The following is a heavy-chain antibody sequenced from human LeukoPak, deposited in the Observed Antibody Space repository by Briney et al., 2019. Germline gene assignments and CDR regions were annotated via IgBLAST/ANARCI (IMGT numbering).Heavy chain of an antibody. V-gene: IGHV4-59*08. CDR1: GGSISSYY. CDR3: ARHSIIGAFDI. CDR2: IYYSGST. D-gene: IGHD3-10*01. Sequence: SETLSLTCTVSGGSISSYYWSWLRQPPGKGLEWSGYIYYSGSTNYNPSLKSRVTISVDTSKNQFSLKLSSVTAADTAVYYCARHSIIGAFDIWGQGTMVTVSS. J-gene: IGHJ3*02.